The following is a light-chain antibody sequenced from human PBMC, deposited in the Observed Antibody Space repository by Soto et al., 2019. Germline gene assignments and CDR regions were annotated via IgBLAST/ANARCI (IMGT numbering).Light chain of an antibody. V-gene: IGKV1-9*01. CDR1: LSMSTH. Sequence: TQSPATLSVSPGERATLSCRASLSMSTHLAWYQQKPGRAPRLLIYAASTLQNVVPSRFSGSGSGTDFTLTISSLQPEDFATYYCQQVNSFPRTFGPGTKVDIK. J-gene: IGKJ3*01. CDR3: QQVNSFPRT. CDR2: AAS.